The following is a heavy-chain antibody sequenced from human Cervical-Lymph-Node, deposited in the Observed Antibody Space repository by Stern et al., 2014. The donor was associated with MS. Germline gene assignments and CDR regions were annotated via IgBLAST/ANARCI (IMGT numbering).Heavy chain of an antibody. CDR1: GGSISSGGYS. Sequence: QLQLQESGSGLVKPSQTLSLTCAVSGGSISSGGYSWTWIRQPPGEGLEWIGYIYPDGSTYYNPSLKSRVTISIDRSKNQFSLTVSSVTAADTAVYYCARAGSDGYCTSGVCSWFDPWGQGTLVTVAS. CDR2: IYPDGST. J-gene: IGHJ5*02. CDR3: ARAGSDGYCTSGVCSWFDP. V-gene: IGHV4-30-2*01. D-gene: IGHD2-8*01.